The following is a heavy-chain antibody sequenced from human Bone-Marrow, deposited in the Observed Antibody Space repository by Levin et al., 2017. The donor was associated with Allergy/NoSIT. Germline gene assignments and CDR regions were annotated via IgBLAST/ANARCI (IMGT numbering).Heavy chain of an antibody. CDR1: GFTFTDYA. CDR2: VSWNSGTI. V-gene: IGHV3-9*01. D-gene: IGHD4-23*01. J-gene: IGHJ6*02. Sequence: PGGSLRLSCAASGFTFTDYAIHWIRQAPGRGLEWVSGVSWNSGTIGYADSVKGRFTISRDNAKNSLYLQMNSLRTEDTALYFCARHKGYGGNGYYYYGMDVWGQGTTVTVSS. CDR3: ARHKGYGGNGYYYYGMDV.